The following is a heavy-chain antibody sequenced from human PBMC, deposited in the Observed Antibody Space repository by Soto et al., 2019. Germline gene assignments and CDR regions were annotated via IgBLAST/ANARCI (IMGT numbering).Heavy chain of an antibody. Sequence: SETLSLTCTVSGGSISSGNYYWSWTRQPPGKGLEWIGFISYSGSAYYNPSLKSRVTISVDTSKNQFSLNLSFVTAADTAVYYCATMGTPATGLYYFDYWGQGTLVNVSS. CDR1: GGSISSGNYY. D-gene: IGHD2-15*01. CDR3: ATMGTPATGLYYFDY. V-gene: IGHV4-30-4*01. J-gene: IGHJ4*02. CDR2: ISYSGSA.